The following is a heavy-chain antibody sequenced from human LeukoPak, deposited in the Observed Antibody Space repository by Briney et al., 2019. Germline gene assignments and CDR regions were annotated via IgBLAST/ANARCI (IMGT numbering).Heavy chain of an antibody. J-gene: IGHJ4*02. D-gene: IGHD2-15*01. CDR1: GFTFSSYA. CDR2: IWYDGSNK. V-gene: IGHV3-33*06. Sequence: GGSLRLSCAASGFTFSSYAMHWVRQAPGKGLEWVALIWYDGSNKYYADSVKGRFTISRDNSKNTLYLQMNSLRAEDTAIYYCAKYGGSSSGSANNWGQGTLVTVSS. CDR3: AKYGGSSSGSANN.